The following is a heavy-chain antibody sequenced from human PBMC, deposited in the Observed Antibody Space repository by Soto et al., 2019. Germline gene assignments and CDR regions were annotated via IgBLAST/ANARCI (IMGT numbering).Heavy chain of an antibody. D-gene: IGHD2-2*01. V-gene: IGHV4-39*01. CDR3: ARVRCSSTSCYLGPNYYYYYMDV. J-gene: IGHJ6*03. CDR1: GGSTSSSSYY. CDR2: IYYSGST. Sequence: SETLSLTCTVSGGSTSSSSYYWGWIRQPPGKGLEWIGSIYYSGSTYYNPSLKSRVTISVDTSKNQFSLKLSSVTAADTAVYYCARVRCSSTSCYLGPNYYYYYMDVWGKGTTVTVSS.